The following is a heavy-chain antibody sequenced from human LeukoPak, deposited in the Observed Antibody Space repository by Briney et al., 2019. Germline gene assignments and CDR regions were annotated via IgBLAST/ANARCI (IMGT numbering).Heavy chain of an antibody. CDR2: VRTKTHGGAP. J-gene: IGHJ5*02. V-gene: IGHV3-49*03. Sequence: GGSLRVSCKGSGVTFSDCAVTWFRQTLGKGLEWVGFVRTKTHGGAPETAASVRGRFNVSRDDSAGIAYLQMTSLRTEDTAMYYCARVNFRDYRGYTWFEPWGQGTLVTVSS. CDR3: ARVNFRDYRGYTWFEP. D-gene: IGHD3-10*01. CDR1: GVTFSDCA.